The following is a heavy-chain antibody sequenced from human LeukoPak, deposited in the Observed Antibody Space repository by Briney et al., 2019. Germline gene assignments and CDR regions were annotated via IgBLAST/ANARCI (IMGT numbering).Heavy chain of an antibody. V-gene: IGHV1-8*01. CDR1: GYTFTSYD. CDR2: MNPNSGNS. CDR3: ARDVVSSSWYGY. Sequence: ASVKVSCKTSGYTFTSYDINWVRQATGQGLEWMGWMNPNSGNSGYAQRFQGRVTMTRNTSISTAYMELSRLRSDDTAVYYCARDVVSSSWYGYWGQGTLVTVSS. D-gene: IGHD6-13*01. J-gene: IGHJ4*02.